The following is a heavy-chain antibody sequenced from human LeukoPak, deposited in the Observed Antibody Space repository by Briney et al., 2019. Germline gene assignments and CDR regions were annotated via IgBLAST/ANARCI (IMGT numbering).Heavy chain of an antibody. V-gene: IGHV1-2*02. Sequence: ASVKVSCKASGYTFTGYYMHWARQAPGQGLEWMGWINPNSGGTNYAQKFQGRVTMTRDTSISTAYMELSRLRSDDTAVYYCARASGRTPLFDYWGQGTLVTVSS. CDR2: INPNSGGT. CDR1: GYTFTGYY. CDR3: ARASGRTPLFDY. J-gene: IGHJ4*02. D-gene: IGHD1-14*01.